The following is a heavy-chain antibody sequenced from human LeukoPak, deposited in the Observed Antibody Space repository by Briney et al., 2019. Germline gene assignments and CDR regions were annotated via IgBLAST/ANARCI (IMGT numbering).Heavy chain of an antibody. CDR2: ISSSSSYI. CDR3: ARDSYYYDSSGHFDY. CDR1: GFTFSSYS. D-gene: IGHD3-22*01. J-gene: IGHJ4*02. Sequence: GGSLRLSCAASGFTFSSYSMNWVRQAPGKGLEWVSSISSSSSYIYYADSVKGRLTISRDNSKNTLYLQMNSLRAEDTAVYYCARDSYYYDSSGHFDYWGQGTLVTVSS. V-gene: IGHV3-21*01.